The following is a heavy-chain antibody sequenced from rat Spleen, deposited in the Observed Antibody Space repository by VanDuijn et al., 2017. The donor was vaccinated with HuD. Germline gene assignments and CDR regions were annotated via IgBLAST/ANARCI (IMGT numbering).Heavy chain of an antibody. V-gene: IGHV5-29*01. Sequence: EVQLVESGGGLVQPGRSLKLSCAASGFTFSDYGVAWVRQAPTKGLEWVATLSYGDSSGNSSNYYRCSVKGRFTISRDNAKSTLSLQMDRLRSEDTATYYCARRHYGYTDYFDYWGQGVMVTVSS. CDR3: ARRHYGYTDYFDY. D-gene: IGHD1-9*01. CDR1: GFTFSDYG. CDR2: LSYGDSSGNSSN. J-gene: IGHJ2*01.